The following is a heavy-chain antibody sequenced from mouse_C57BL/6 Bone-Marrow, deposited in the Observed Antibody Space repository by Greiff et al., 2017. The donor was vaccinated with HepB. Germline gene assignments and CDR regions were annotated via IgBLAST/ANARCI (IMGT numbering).Heavy chain of an antibody. V-gene: IGHV1-9*01. J-gene: IGHJ1*03. CDR2: ILPGSGST. CDR1: GYTFTGYW. Sequence: LVESGAELLKPGASVKLSCKATGYTFTGYWIEWVKQRPGHGLEWIGEILPGSGSTNYNEKFKGKATFTADTSSNTAYMQLSSLTTEDSAIYYCAREGIITTKWYFDVWGTGTTVTVSS. D-gene: IGHD1-1*01. CDR3: AREGIITTKWYFDV.